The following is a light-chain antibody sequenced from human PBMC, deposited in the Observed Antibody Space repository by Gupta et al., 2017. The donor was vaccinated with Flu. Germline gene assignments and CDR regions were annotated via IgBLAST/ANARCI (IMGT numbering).Light chain of an antibody. CDR3: QSFDRSLNGWV. CDR2: DNN. J-gene: IGLJ3*02. V-gene: IGLV1-40*01. CDR1: SSSIGAGYV. Sequence: QSVLTQPPSMSGAPGQRVTISCTGSSSSIGAGYVVHWYQHLPRTAPKILIYDNNNRPSGVPDRFSGFRTGTSASLTIAGLQADDEADYYCQSFDRSLNGWVFGGGTKLTVL.